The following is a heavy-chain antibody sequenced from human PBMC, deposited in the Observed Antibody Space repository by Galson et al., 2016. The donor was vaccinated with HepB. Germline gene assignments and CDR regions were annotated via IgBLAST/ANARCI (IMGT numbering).Heavy chain of an antibody. D-gene: IGHD3-10*01. CDR3: ARRSSDAFDI. CDR2: INPGDSDT. Sequence: QSGAEVKKPGESLQISCKGSGYIFTSYWIGWARQMPGKGLEWMTIINPGDSDTRYSPSFQGQVTISADKSITTAYLQWSSLKASDTAMYYCARRSSDAFDIWGQGTMVTVSS. J-gene: IGHJ3*02. CDR1: GYIFTSYW. V-gene: IGHV5-51*01.